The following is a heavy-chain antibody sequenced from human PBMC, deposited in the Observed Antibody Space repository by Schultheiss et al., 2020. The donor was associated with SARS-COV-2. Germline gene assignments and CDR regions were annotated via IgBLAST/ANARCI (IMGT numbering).Heavy chain of an antibody. CDR2: ISYDGSNK. D-gene: IGHD2-8*02. V-gene: IGHV3-30*04. CDR1: GFTFSSYA. J-gene: IGHJ4*02. Sequence: GESLKISCAASGFTFSSYAMHWVRQAPGKGLEWVAVISYDGSNKYYADSVKGRFTISRDNLKNTVYLQMNSLRGDDTALYFCARDGGVVPGAISWADDWGQGTLVTVSS. CDR3: ARDGGVVPGAISWADD.